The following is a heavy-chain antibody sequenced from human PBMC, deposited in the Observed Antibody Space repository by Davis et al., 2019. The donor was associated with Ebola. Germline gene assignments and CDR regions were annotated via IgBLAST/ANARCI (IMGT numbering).Heavy chain of an antibody. J-gene: IGHJ4*02. CDR3: ARDRGGDYSFDY. CDR1: GYTFTSYA. CDR2: INAGNGNT. Sequence: ASVTVSCQASGYTFTSYAMHWVRQAPGQRLEWMGWINAGNGNTKYSQKFQGRVTITRDTSASTAYMELSSLRSEDTSVYYCARDRGGDYSFDYWGQGTLVTVSS. V-gene: IGHV1-3*01. D-gene: IGHD3-10*01.